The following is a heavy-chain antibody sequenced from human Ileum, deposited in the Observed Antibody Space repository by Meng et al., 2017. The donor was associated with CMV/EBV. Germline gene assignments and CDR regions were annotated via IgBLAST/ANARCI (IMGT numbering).Heavy chain of an antibody. V-gene: IGHV4-30-4*08. CDR3: ARAISGHYYVP. Sequence: VQVQAPGPALVKPSQTLSLTCTVSCGSISSGDYYWSWIREPPGKGLEWIGYINYRGTTYYNPSLKSRLTISVDTSNNQFSLILSSVTAADTALYYCARAISGHYYVPWGQGTLVTVSS. J-gene: IGHJ1*01. CDR1: CGSISSGDYY. CDR2: INYRGTT. D-gene: IGHD3-22*01.